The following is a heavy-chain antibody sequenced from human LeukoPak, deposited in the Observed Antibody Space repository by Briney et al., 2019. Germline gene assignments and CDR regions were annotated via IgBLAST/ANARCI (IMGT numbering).Heavy chain of an antibody. J-gene: IGHJ6*03. CDR3: ARDARYLTGTSSYYYYMDV. CDR2: ARSQASGYST. CDR1: LXXHS. D-gene: IGHD1-14*01. Sequence: LXXHSMDWVRQAPGKGLEWVGRARSQASGYSTEYAASVKGRFTILRDDSETSVYLQMNSLKTDDTAIYFCARDARYLTGTSSYYYYMDVWGKGTTVTVSS. V-gene: IGHV3-72*01.